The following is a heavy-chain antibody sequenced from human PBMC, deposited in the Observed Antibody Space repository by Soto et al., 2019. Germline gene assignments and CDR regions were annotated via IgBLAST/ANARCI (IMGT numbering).Heavy chain of an antibody. Sequence: QVQLVESGGGVVQPGRSLRLSCAASGFTFSSYAMHWVRQAPGKGLEWVAVISYDGSNKYYADSVKGRFTISRDNSKNTLYLQMNSLRAEDTAVYYCARFPSFNTYYYYCGMDVWGQGTTVTVSS. CDR2: ISYDGSNK. J-gene: IGHJ6*02. V-gene: IGHV3-30-3*01. CDR1: GFTFSSYA. CDR3: ARFPSFNTYYYYCGMDV.